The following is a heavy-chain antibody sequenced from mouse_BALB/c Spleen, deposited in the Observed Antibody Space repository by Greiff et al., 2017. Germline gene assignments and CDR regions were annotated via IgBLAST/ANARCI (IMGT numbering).Heavy chain of an antibody. CDR2: ISSGSSTF. V-gene: IGHV5-17*02. CDR3: ARDYDYLYWYFDV. D-gene: IGHD2-4*01. CDR1: GFTFSSFG. J-gene: IGHJ1*01. Sequence: DVKLVESGGGLVQPGGSRKLSCAASGFTFSSFGMHWVRQAPEKGLEWVAYISSGSSTFYYADTVKGRFTISRDNPKNTLFLQMTSLRSEDTAMYYCARDYDYLYWYFDVWGAGTTVTVSS.